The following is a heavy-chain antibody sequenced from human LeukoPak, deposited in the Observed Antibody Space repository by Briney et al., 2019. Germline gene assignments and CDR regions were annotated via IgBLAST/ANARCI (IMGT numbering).Heavy chain of an antibody. V-gene: IGHV3-30*04. CDR3: AREFYDILTGYYSYFDY. CDR2: ISYDGSNK. CDR1: GFTFSSYA. D-gene: IGHD3-9*01. J-gene: IGHJ4*02. Sequence: GGSLRLSCAASGFTFSSYAMHWVRQAPGKGLEWVAVISYDGSNKYYADSVKGRFTISRDNSKNTLYLQMNSLRAEDTAVYYCAREFYDILTGYYSYFDYWGQGTLVTVSS.